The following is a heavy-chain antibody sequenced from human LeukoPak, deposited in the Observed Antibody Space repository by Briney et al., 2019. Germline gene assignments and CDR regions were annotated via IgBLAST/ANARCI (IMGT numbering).Heavy chain of an antibody. CDR1: GGSISNYY. CDR3: ARHTNSWFDP. D-gene: IGHD2/OR15-2a*01. CDR2: IHYSGTT. V-gene: IGHV4-59*08. J-gene: IGHJ5*02. Sequence: SETLSLSCIVSGGSISNYYWSWIRQSPGKGLEWIGYIHYSGTTNYNPSLKSRVTISVDTSKNQFSLKLSSVTAADTAAYYCARHTNSWFDPWGQGALVTVSS.